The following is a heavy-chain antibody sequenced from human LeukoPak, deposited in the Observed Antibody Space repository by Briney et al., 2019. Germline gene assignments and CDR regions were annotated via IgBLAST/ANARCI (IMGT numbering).Heavy chain of an antibody. V-gene: IGHV3-11*01. D-gene: IGHD1-26*01. CDR3: ARDLGQFIGRSLNYYYYMDV. J-gene: IGHJ6*03. Sequence: GGYLRLSCAASGFTFSAYYMNWIRQAPGKGLEWVAYISSSVNTIFYADSVKGRFTISRDNAKNSLYLQMNSLRAEDTAVYYCARDLGQFIGRSLNYYYYMDVWGKGTTVTVSS. CDR2: ISSSVNTI. CDR1: GFTFSAYY.